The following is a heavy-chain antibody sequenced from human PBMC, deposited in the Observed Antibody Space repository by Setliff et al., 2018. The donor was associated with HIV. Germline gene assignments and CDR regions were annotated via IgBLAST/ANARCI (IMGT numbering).Heavy chain of an antibody. CDR3: ARFCAYGSCPDV. J-gene: IGHJ6*04. CDR1: SGSFSGYY. CDR2: INHGGST. Sequence: SETLSLTCAVYSGSFSGYYWSWIRQSPGKGLEWIGEINHGGSTKYNPSFKSRLAMSVDTSKQQFSLKLNSVTAADTAVYYCARFCAYGSCPDVWGKGTTVTVSS. V-gene: IGHV4-34*01. D-gene: IGHD2-15*01.